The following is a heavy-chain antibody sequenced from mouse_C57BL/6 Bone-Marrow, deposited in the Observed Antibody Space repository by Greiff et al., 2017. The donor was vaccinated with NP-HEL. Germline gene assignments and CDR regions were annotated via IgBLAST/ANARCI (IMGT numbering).Heavy chain of an antibody. CDR1: GYTFTSYW. J-gene: IGHJ4*01. CDR3: ARVAYYSNYYAMDY. CDR2: IDPSDSYT. D-gene: IGHD2-5*01. Sequence: VQLQQPGAELVKPGASVKLSCKASGYTFTSYWMQWVKQRPGQGLEWIGEIDPSDSYTNYNQKFKGKATLTVDTSSSTAYMQLSSLTSEDSAVYYCARVAYYSNYYAMDYWGQGTSVTVSS. V-gene: IGHV1-50*01.